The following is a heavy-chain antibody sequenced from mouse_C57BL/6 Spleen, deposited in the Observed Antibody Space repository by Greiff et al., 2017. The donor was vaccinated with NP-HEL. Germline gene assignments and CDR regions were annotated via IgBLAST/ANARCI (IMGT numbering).Heavy chain of an antibody. CDR3: AQKGYGNNHAMDY. CDR2: IYPGSGST. V-gene: IGHV1-55*01. Sequence: QVHVKQPGAELVKPGASVKMSCKASGYTFTSYWITWVKQRPGQGLEWIGDIYPGSGSTNYNEKFKSKATLTVDTSSSTAYMQLSSLTSEDSAVYYCAQKGYGNNHAMDYWGQGTSVTVSS. J-gene: IGHJ4*01. D-gene: IGHD2-1*01. CDR1: GYTFTSYW.